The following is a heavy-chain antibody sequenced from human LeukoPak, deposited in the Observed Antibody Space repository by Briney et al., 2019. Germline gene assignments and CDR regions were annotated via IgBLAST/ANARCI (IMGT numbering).Heavy chain of an antibody. CDR3: VRDQDFRSGQYRRDFDY. D-gene: IGHD3-3*01. J-gene: IGHJ4*02. V-gene: IGHV7-4-1*02. CDR1: GYTFTSFV. Sequence: GASVKVSCKASGYTFTSFVINWVRQAPGQGPEWMGWVNTITGNPTYAQGFTGRFVFSLDTSVSTAYLQINNLKADDTAVYYCVRDQDFRSGQYRRDFDYWGQGTLVTVSS. CDR2: VNTITGNP.